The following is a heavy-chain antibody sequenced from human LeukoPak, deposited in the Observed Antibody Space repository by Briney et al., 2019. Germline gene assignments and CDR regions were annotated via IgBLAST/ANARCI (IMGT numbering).Heavy chain of an antibody. D-gene: IGHD5-18*01. V-gene: IGHV1-69*04. CDR2: IIPILGIA. CDR1: GGTFSSYA. Sequence: SVKVSCKASGGTFSSYAISWVRQAPGQGLEWMGRIIPILGIANYAQKFQGRVTITADKSTSTAYMELSSLRSEDTAVYYCAREPNSGRYSSDYWGQGTLVTVSS. J-gene: IGHJ4*02. CDR3: AREPNSGRYSSDY.